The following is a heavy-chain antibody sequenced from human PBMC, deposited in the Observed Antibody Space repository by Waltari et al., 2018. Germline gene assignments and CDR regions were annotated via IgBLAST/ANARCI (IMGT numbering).Heavy chain of an antibody. V-gene: IGHV3-74*01. CDR1: GTTFSRYW. CDR2: INRAGSST. J-gene: IGHJ4*02. Sequence: EVQLVESGGGLVQPGRCLRLACAASGTTFSRYWMHWVRQAPGKGLVWVARINRAGSSTSYADSVKGPFTISRNNAKNTLYLQMNSPRAEDTAVYYCANCYYHDRSGNYYGSDYWGQGTLVTVSS. D-gene: IGHD3-22*01. CDR3: ANCYYHDRSGNYYGSDY.